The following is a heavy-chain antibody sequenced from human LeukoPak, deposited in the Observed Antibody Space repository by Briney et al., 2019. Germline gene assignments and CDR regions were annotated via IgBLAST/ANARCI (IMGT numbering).Heavy chain of an antibody. CDR3: ASRRDGYSSAFDI. D-gene: IGHD5-24*01. J-gene: IGHJ3*02. V-gene: IGHV1-69*04. CDR2: IIPILGIA. CDR1: GGTFSSYA. Sequence: SVKVSCKASGGTFSSYAISWVRQAPGQGLEWMGRIIPILGIANYAQKFQGRVTITADKSTSTAYMELSSLRSEDTAVYYCASRRDGYSSAFDIWGQGTMVTVSS.